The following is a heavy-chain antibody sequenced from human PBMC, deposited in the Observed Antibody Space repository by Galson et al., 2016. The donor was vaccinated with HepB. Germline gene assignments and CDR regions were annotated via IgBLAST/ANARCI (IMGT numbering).Heavy chain of an antibody. CDR3: ARDKGSTGLPDY. V-gene: IGHV4-59*02. D-gene: IGHD1-1*01. CDR1: GFSVNANY. CDR2: IYYSGST. J-gene: IGHJ4*02. Sequence: LRLSCAASGFSVNANYMSWVRQAPGKGLEWIGYIYYSGSTHSNPSLKSRVTISIDTSKNQFSLTLRSVTAADTAVYYCARDKGSTGLPDYWGQGTLVTVSS.